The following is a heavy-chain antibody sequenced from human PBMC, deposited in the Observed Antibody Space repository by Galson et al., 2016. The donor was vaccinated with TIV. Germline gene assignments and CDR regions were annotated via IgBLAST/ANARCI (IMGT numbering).Heavy chain of an antibody. CDR1: GFDFSGYY. Sequence: LRLSCAASGFDFSGYYWSWIRQPPGKGLEWIGEINHSGSTNYNVSLKSRVTISVDTSKNQFSLKLTSVTAADTAVYYCARDLNYDFWSGYYVHDSYYGMDGWGQGTTVTVSS. V-gene: IGHV4-34*01. CDR2: INHSGST. CDR3: ARDLNYDFWSGYYVHDSYYGMDG. D-gene: IGHD3-3*01. J-gene: IGHJ6*02.